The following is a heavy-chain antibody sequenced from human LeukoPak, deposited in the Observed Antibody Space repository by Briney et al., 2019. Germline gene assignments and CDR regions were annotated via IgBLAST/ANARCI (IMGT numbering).Heavy chain of an antibody. V-gene: IGHV3-21*01. CDR3: ARDAGYSSGWYDY. D-gene: IGHD6-19*01. Sequence: GGSLRLSCAASGFILSSYSMNWVRQAPGKGLEWVSFISSSSSYIYYADSVKGRFTISRDNAKNSLYLQMNSLRAEDTAVYYCARDAGYSSGWYDYWGQGTLVTVSS. CDR1: GFILSSYS. CDR2: ISSSSSYI. J-gene: IGHJ4*02.